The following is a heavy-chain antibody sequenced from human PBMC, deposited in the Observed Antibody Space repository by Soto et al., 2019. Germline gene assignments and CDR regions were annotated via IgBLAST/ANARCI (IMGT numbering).Heavy chain of an antibody. CDR1: GFTFSSYA. V-gene: IGHV3-23*01. D-gene: IGHD2-15*01. CDR2: ISGSGDYT. Sequence: EVQLLESGGGLVQPGESLRLSCAASGFTFSSYAMTWVRQAPGKGLEWVSSISGSGDYTYFADSVKGRFTISRDSSKDTLYLQMSSLRVEDTAIYYCAKDSRSNPQGWFDPWGQGTLVTVSS. J-gene: IGHJ5*02. CDR3: AKDSRSNPQGWFDP.